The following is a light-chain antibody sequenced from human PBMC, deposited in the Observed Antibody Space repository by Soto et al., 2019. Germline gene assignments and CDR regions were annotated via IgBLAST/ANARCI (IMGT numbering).Light chain of an antibody. V-gene: IGKV3-20*01. CDR3: HQYGSSIT. CDR1: QSVSSSY. J-gene: IGKJ4*01. CDR2: GSS. Sequence: EIVLTQSPGTLSLSPGERATLSCRASQSVSSSYLAWYQQKPGQAPRLLIYGSSSRATGIPDRFSGSGSGTDFTLTISRLEPEDFAVYYCHQYGSSITFGGGTKVEIK.